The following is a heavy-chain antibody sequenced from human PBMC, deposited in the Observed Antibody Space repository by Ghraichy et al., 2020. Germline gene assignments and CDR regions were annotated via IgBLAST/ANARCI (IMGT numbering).Heavy chain of an antibody. V-gene: IGHV4-30-4*01. D-gene: IGHD3-9*01. Sequence: SETLSLTCIVSGGSIISGDYYWSWIRQPPGKGLEWIGHIYYSGNTYYSASLKSLLILSVDTSKNHFSLKLRSVTAADPAVYYCAREHVILSGSHRGMDVWGQGTPVTVSS. CDR2: IYYSGNT. CDR1: GGSIISGDYY. CDR3: AREHVILSGSHRGMDV. J-gene: IGHJ6*02.